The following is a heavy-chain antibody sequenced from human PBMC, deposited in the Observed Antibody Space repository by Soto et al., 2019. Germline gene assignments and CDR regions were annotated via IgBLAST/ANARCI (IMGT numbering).Heavy chain of an antibody. Sequence: ASVKVSCKVSGYTLTELSMHWVRQAPGKGLEWMGGFDPEDGETIYAQKFQGRVTMTEDKSTDTAYMELSSLRSEDTAVYYCATSPSFLRFLSQGNWFDPWGQGTLVTVSS. J-gene: IGHJ5*02. CDR1: GYTLTELS. CDR2: FDPEDGET. D-gene: IGHD3-3*01. V-gene: IGHV1-24*01. CDR3: ATSPSFLRFLSQGNWFDP.